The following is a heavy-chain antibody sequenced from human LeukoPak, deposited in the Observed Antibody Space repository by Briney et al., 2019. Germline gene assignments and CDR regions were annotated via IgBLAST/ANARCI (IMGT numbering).Heavy chain of an antibody. D-gene: IGHD4-23*01. J-gene: IGHJ4*02. CDR2: INHSGST. Sequence: PSETLSLTCAVYGGSFSGYYWSWVRQPPGKGLEWIGEINHSGSTNYNPSLKSRVTISVDTSKNQFSLKLSSVTAADTAVYYCARQGGNIRNWGQGTLVTVSS. CDR1: GGSFSGYY. V-gene: IGHV4-34*01. CDR3: ARQGGNIRN.